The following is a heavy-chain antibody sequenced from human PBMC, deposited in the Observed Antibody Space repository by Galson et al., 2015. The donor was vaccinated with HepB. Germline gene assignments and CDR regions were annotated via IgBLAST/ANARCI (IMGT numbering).Heavy chain of an antibody. V-gene: IGHV1-69*02. J-gene: IGHJ5*02. Sequence: SVKVSCKASGGTFSSYTISWVRQAPGQGLEWMGRIIPILGIANYAQKFQGRVTITADKSTSTAYMELSSLRSEDTAVYYCARGGFGGNWFDPWAREPWSPSPQ. CDR3: ARGGFGGNWFDP. CDR2: IIPILGIA. CDR1: GGTFSSYT. D-gene: IGHD3-10*01.